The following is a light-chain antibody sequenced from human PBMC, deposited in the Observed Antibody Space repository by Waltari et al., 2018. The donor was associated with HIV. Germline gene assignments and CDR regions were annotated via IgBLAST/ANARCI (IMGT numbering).Light chain of an antibody. CDR1: SSDLGVYNP. Sequence: SALTQPPSASGSSGQSVTIPCTGASSDLGVYNPVSWYQQRPGKAPKVIISEVSKRSSGVPNRFSGSTSGNTASLTVSGLQADDEAEYFCSFYGGSNILVFGGGTKLTVL. J-gene: IGLJ2*01. CDR3: SFYGGSNILV. V-gene: IGLV2-8*01. CDR2: EVS.